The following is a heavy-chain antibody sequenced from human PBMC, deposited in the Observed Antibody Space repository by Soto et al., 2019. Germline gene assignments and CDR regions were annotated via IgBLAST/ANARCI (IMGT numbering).Heavy chain of an antibody. CDR1: GFTFSSYN. CDR3: ARSAGDYYGMDV. V-gene: IGHV3-21*01. D-gene: IGHD3-10*01. Sequence: EVQLVESGGGLVKPGGSLRLSCAASGFTFSSYNMNWVRQAPGKGLECVSSISSSSSYIYYADSVKGRFTTSRDNAKNSLYLQMNSLRAEDTAVYYCARSAGDYYGMDVWGQGTTVTVSS. J-gene: IGHJ6*02. CDR2: ISSSSSYI.